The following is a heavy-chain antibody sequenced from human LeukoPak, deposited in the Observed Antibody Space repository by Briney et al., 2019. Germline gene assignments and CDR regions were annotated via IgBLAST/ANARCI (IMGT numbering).Heavy chain of an antibody. V-gene: IGHV3-23*01. CDR1: GFTFSHYG. CDR2: ISGSGSAT. CDR3: AKTEAPAAIRPGSDY. Sequence: PGGSLRLSCAASGFTFSHYGMSWVRQAPGKGLEWVSTISGSGSATYNAGSVKGRFTTSRDNSNNTLYLQMNSLRAEDTAVYYCAKTEAPAAIRPGSDYWGQGTLVTVSS. D-gene: IGHD2-2*02. J-gene: IGHJ4*02.